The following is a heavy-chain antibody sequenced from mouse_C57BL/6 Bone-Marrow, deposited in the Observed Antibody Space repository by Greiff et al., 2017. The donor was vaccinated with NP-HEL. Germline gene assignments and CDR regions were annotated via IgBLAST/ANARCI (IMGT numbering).Heavy chain of an antibody. J-gene: IGHJ3*01. D-gene: IGHD1-1*01. Sequence: VQRVESGAELVRPGTSVKMSCKASGYTFTNYWIGWAKQRPGHGLEWIGDIYPGGGYTNYNEKFKGKATLTADKSSSTAYMQFSSLTSEDSAIYYCAWGRGFAYWGQGTLVTVSA. V-gene: IGHV1-63*01. CDR2: IYPGGGYT. CDR3: AWGRGFAY. CDR1: GYTFTNYW.